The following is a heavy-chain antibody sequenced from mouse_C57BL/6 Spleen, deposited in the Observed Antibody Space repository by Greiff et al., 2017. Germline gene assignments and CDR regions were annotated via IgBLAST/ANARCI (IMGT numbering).Heavy chain of an antibody. J-gene: IGHJ2*01. D-gene: IGHD1-1*01. Sequence: EVKLMESGGGLVQPKGSLKLSCAASGFTFHTYAMPWVRQAPGKGLDWVARIRSKSSNYATYYADSVKDRFTISRDDSQSMLYLQMNNLKTEDTAMYYCVRGVANCDYFDYWGQGTTLTVSS. CDR1: GFTFHTYA. CDR2: IRSKSSNYAT. CDR3: VRGVANCDYFDY. V-gene: IGHV10-3*01.